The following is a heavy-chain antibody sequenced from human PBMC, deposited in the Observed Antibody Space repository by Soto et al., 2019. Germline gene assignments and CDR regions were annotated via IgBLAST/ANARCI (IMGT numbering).Heavy chain of an antibody. J-gene: IGHJ4*02. CDR3: ARGRGGSYPIDS. CDR2: IYYSGTT. V-gene: IGHV4-31*03. Sequence: KTSETLSLTCTVSGASISSGSYYWTWIRQYPGKGLEWIGYIYYSGTTYSNPSLKSRVTISLDTSKNQFSLKLISVTAADTAVYYCARGRGGSYPIDSWGQGTLVTVSS. CDR1: GASISSGSYY. D-gene: IGHD1-26*01.